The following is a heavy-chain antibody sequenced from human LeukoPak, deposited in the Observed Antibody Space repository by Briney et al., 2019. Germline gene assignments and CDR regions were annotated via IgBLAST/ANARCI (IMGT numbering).Heavy chain of an antibody. J-gene: IGHJ6*03. CDR1: GGSISSSNYY. CDR3: ARLRKRALGYCSGGSCDGGYYYYMDV. CDR2: IYYSGST. Sequence: PSETLSLTCTVSGGSISSSNYYWGWIRQPPGKGLEWIGSIYYSGSTYYNPSLKSRVTISIDTSKDQFSLKLSSVTAADTAVYYCARLRKRALGYCSGGSCDGGYYYYMDVWGKGTTVTISS. V-gene: IGHV4-39*07. D-gene: IGHD2-15*01.